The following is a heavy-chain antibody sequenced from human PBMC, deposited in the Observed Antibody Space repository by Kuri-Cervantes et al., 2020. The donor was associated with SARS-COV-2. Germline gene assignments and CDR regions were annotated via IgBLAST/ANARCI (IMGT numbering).Heavy chain of an antibody. J-gene: IGHJ6*03. CDR2: VYPGDSDT. D-gene: IGHD6-19*01. V-gene: IGHV5-51*01. CDR1: GYNFTSHW. Sequence: KVSCKASGYNFTSHWIGWVRQMPGQGLEWMGIVYPGDSDTRYGPSFQGQVTISADKSISTAYLQWSSLKASDTAMYYCPRRAVAVAGRYYYYYYYMDVWGKGTTVTVSS. CDR3: PRRAVAVAGRYYYYYYYMDV.